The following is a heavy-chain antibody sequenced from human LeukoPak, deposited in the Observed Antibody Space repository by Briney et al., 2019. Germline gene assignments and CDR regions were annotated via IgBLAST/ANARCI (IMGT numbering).Heavy chain of an antibody. CDR3: ASIAAAGNE. CDR2: IYYSGST. CDR1: GGAISRSTYY. Sequence: SETLSLTCTVSGGAISRSTYYWGWIRQPPGKGLEWIGSIYYSGSTYYNPSLKSRVTIYVDTSKNQFSLKLSSVTAADTAVYYCASIAAAGNEWGQGTLVTVSS. D-gene: IGHD6-13*01. V-gene: IGHV4-39*01. J-gene: IGHJ4*02.